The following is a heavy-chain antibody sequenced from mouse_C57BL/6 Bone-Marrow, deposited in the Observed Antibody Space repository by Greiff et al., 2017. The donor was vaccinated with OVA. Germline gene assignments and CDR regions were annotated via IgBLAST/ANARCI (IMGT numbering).Heavy chain of an antibody. CDR3: ARDYYGSSSYVDV. CDR1: GYTFTDYY. D-gene: IGHD1-1*01. V-gene: IGHV1-26*01. J-gene: IGHJ1*03. Sequence: VQLQQSGPELVKPGASVKISCKASGYTFTDYYMNWVKQSHGKSLEWIGDINPNNGGTSYNQKFKGKATLTVDKSSSTAYMELRSLTSEDSAVYYCARDYYGSSSYVDVWGTGTTVTVSS. CDR2: INPNNGGT.